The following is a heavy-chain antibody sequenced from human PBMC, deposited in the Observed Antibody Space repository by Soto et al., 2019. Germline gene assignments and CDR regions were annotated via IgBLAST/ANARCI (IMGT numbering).Heavy chain of an antibody. D-gene: IGHD3-3*01. Sequence: EVQLLESGGGLVQPGGSLRLSCAASGFTFSSYAMSWVRQAPGKGLEWVSAISGSGGSTYYADSVKGRFTISRDNSKNTLYLLMNSLRAEDTAVYYCAKGAPITIFGVVSNWFDPWGQGTLVTVSS. V-gene: IGHV3-23*01. CDR3: AKGAPITIFGVVSNWFDP. CDR1: GFTFSSYA. J-gene: IGHJ5*02. CDR2: ISGSGGST.